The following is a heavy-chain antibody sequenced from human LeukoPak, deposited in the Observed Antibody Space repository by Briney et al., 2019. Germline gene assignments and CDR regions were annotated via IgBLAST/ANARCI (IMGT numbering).Heavy chain of an antibody. CDR2: IYTSGST. J-gene: IGHJ6*02. CDR3: ARVVRCSYGEPTTGYGMDV. CDR1: GGSISSYY. Sequence: PSETLSLTCTVSGGSISSYYWSWIRPPAGKGLEWIGRIYTSGSTNYNPSLKSRVTMSVDTSKNQFSLKLSSVTAADTAVYYCARVVRCSYGEPTTGYGMDVWGQGTTVTVSS. V-gene: IGHV4-4*07. D-gene: IGHD5-18*01.